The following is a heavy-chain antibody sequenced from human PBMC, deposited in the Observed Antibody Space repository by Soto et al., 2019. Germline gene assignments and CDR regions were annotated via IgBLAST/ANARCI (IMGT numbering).Heavy chain of an antibody. D-gene: IGHD5-18*01. CDR2: INHSGST. CDR3: ATMSGRGYSYDDC. V-gene: IGHV4-34*01. CDR1: GGSFSGYY. Sequence: SETLSLTCAVYGGSFSGYYWSWIRQPPGKGLEWIGEINHSGSTNYNPSLKSRVTISVDTSKNQFSLKLSSVTAADTAVYYCATMSGRGYSYDDCWGQGTLVTVSS. J-gene: IGHJ4*02.